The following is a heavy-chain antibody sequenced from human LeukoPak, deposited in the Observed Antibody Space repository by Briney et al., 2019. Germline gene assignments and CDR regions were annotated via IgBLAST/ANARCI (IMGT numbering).Heavy chain of an antibody. CDR2: ISSSSSTI. Sequence: GGSLRLSCAASGFTFSSYSMNWVRQAPGKGLEWVSYISSSSSTIYYADSVKGRFTISRDNAKNSLYLQVNSLRAEDTAVYYCARDITMIVVVMGFDYWGQGTLVTVSS. CDR1: GFTFSSYS. V-gene: IGHV3-48*01. CDR3: ARDITMIVVVMGFDY. D-gene: IGHD3-22*01. J-gene: IGHJ4*02.